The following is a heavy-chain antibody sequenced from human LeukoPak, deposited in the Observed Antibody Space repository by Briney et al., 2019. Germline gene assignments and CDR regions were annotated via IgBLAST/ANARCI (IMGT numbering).Heavy chain of an antibody. D-gene: IGHD7-27*01. CDR2: IHTSGRS. CDR1: CCSSSSYF. V-gene: IGHV4-4*07. CDR3: AKSLWVVRGLPWFDP. Sequence: SETLSLTCSVSCCSSSSYFWSWIRQPAGKGLEWIGRIHTSGRSIYNPSLKSRITMSLDTSKNQFSLNLSSVTAADTAVYYCAKSLWVVRGLPWFDPWGRGTLVTVSS. J-gene: IGHJ5*02.